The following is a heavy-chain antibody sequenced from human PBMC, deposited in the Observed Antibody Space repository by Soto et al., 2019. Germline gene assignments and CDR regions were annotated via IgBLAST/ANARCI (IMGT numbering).Heavy chain of an antibody. CDR1: GFTFNSYN. J-gene: IGHJ4*02. D-gene: IGHD6-25*01. Sequence: QVQLVESGGGVVPPGGSLRVSSVVSGFTFNSYNMHWVRQAPAEGLEWVAVISFDGANTFYADSVKGRFPISRDTSRDTLYLQMSRLRVEDTAVYYCARDGYNRGGFDYWGQGTLVSVSS. CDR2: ISFDGANT. V-gene: IGHV3-30-3*01. CDR3: ARDGYNRGGFDY.